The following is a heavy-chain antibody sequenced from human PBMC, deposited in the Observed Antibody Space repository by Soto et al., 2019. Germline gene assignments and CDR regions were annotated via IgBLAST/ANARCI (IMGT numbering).Heavy chain of an antibody. D-gene: IGHD5-12*01. J-gene: IGHJ4*02. CDR3: AKNHQRAPSRDGYNLIDY. V-gene: IGHV3-30*18. CDR2: IAYDGSNK. CDR1: GFTFSDYG. Sequence: GGSLRLSCAASGFTFSDYGMHWVRQAPGKGLEWVAVIAYDGSNKYYVDSVKGRFTISRDNSKNTLYLQMDSLRAEDTAVYYCAKNHQRAPSRDGYNLIDYWGQGTLVTVSS.